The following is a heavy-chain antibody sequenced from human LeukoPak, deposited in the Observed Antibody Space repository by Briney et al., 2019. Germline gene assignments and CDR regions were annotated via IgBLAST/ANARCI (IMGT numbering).Heavy chain of an antibody. CDR3: AKALESSGYDVFFDY. CDR2: ISGSGGST. V-gene: IGHV3-23*01. Sequence: GGSLRLSCAASGFTFSSYAMSWVRQAPGKGLEWVSAISGSGGSTYYADSVKGRFTISRDNSKNTLYLQMNSLRAGGAAEYYCAKALESSGYDVFFDYWGQGTLVTVCS. D-gene: IGHD5-12*01. CDR1: GFTFSSYA. J-gene: IGHJ4*02.